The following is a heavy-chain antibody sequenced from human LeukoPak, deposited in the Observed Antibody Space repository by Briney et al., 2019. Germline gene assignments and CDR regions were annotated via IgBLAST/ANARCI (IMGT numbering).Heavy chain of an antibody. V-gene: IGHV4-4*02. D-gene: IGHD6-25*01. CDR1: GGSVSSTNW. CDR2: VHLDGRT. CDR3: AREGGFYRPLDY. Sequence: SETLSLTCGVSGGSVSSTNWWTWIRQPPGKGLEWIGEVHLDGRTNFNPSLKSRFTMSVDLSENHVSLKLTSVTAADTAVYYCAREGGFYRPLDYSGQGTLVTVSS. J-gene: IGHJ4*02.